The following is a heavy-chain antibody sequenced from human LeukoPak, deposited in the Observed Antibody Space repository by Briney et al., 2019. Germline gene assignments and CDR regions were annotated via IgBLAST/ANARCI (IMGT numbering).Heavy chain of an antibody. V-gene: IGHV4-39*02. Sequence: KPSETLSLTCTVSGGSISSSSYYWGWIRQPPGKGLEWIGSIYYSGSTYYNPSLKSRVTISIDTSKNQFSLKLSSVTAADTAVYYCARDFWSGYFDYWGQGILVTVSS. CDR2: IYYSGST. D-gene: IGHD3-3*01. CDR3: ARDFWSGYFDY. J-gene: IGHJ4*02. CDR1: GGSISSSSYY.